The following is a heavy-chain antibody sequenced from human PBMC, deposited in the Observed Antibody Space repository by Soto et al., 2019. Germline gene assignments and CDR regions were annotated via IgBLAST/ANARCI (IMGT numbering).Heavy chain of an antibody. CDR2: INHLGSI. Sequence: SETLSLTCVVSGGSLSDYFWSWIRQPPGKALEWIGEINHLGSINYNPSLKSRVTMSVGTSKNQFSLTLNSVTAADTATYYCARGGISHWAYFYYMDVWDRGTTVTVSS. CDR1: GGSLSDYF. V-gene: IGHV4-34*01. D-gene: IGHD2-21*01. J-gene: IGHJ6*03. CDR3: ARGGISHWAYFYYMDV.